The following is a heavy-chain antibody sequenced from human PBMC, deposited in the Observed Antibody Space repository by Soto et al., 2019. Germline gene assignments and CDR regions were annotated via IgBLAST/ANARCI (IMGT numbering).Heavy chain of an antibody. J-gene: IGHJ4*02. CDR3: ARDRGSDDPIDY. CDR1: GFTLSSYG. CDR2: IWHDGSKK. Sequence: QVQLVESGGGVVQPGRSLRLSCGASGFTLSSYGMHWVRQAPGKGLEWVAVIWHDGSKKYYADSVKGRFTISRDNSKNTLDLQMNNLSADDTAVYYCARDRGSDDPIDYWGQGTLVTVSS. D-gene: IGHD2-21*01. V-gene: IGHV3-33*01.